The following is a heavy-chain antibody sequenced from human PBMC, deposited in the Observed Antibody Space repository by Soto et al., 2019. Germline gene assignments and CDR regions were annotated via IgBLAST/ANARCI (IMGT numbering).Heavy chain of an antibody. J-gene: IGHJ4*02. CDR2: IHYSGST. Sequence: QVQLQESGPGLVKPSQTLSLTCTVSGGSISSGDYSWSWIRQHPGKGLEWIGYIHYSGSTYYNPSLNSQATISVDTSKNQFSLKLSSVTAADTAVYYCARWPHLKPRFDYWGQGTLITVSS. CDR1: GGSISSGDYS. CDR3: ARWPHLKPRFDY. V-gene: IGHV4-31*01.